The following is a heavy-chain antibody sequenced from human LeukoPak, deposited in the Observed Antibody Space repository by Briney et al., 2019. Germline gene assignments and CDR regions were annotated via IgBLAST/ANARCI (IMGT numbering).Heavy chain of an antibody. CDR2: IDPSDSYT. D-gene: IGHD7-27*01. CDR3: ARLKLGILPRYYYHGMDV. Sequence: PGESLKISCKGSGYSFTSYRISWVRQMPGKGLEWMGRIDPSDSYTNYSPSFEGHVTFSADKSISTAYLHLNSLRASDTAMYYCARLKLGILPRYYYHGMDVWGKGTTVIVSS. J-gene: IGHJ6*04. V-gene: IGHV5-10-1*01. CDR1: GYSFTSYR.